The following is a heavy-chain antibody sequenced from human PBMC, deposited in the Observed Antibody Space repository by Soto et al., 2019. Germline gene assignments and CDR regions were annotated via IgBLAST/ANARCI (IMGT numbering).Heavy chain of an antibody. D-gene: IGHD6-6*01. V-gene: IGHV1-8*01. Sequence: ASVKVSCKASGYTFTSYDINWVRQATGQGLEWMGWMNPNSGNTGYAQKFQGRVTMTRNTSISTAYMELSSLRSEDTAVYYCAYSSSSFFLNDYWGQGTLVTVSS. J-gene: IGHJ4*02. CDR3: AYSSSSFFLNDY. CDR2: MNPNSGNT. CDR1: GYTFTSYD.